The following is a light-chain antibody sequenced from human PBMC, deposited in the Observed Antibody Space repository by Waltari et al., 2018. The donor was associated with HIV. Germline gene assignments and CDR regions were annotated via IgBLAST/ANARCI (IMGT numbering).Light chain of an antibody. CDR3: GTWDSSLSAWV. Sequence: QSILTQPPSVSAALGQKVTISCSGGSSNVGNNYVSWYQHLPGAAPKLLIYDNNKRPSGIPDRFSGFKSATSATLGITGLQTGDEADYYCGTWDSSLSAWVFGGGTKVTVL. CDR2: DNN. CDR1: SSNVGNNY. J-gene: IGLJ3*02. V-gene: IGLV1-51*01.